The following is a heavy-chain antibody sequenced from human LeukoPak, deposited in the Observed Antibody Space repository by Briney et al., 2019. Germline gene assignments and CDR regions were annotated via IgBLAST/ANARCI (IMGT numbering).Heavy chain of an antibody. CDR1: GYTFSNYD. CDR3: ARDQRYCGGDCYDAFDI. V-gene: IGHV7-4-1*02. CDR2: INTKTGNP. D-gene: IGHD2-21*02. J-gene: IGHJ3*02. Sequence: ASVKVSCKASGYTFSNYDMNWVRQAPGQGLEWMGWINTKTGNPSYAQGFTGRFVFSLDTSVSTTYLQISSLKADDTAVYYCARDQRYCGGDCYDAFDIWGQGTMVTVSS.